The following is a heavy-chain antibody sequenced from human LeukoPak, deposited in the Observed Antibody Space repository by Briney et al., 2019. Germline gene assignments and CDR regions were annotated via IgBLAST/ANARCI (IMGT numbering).Heavy chain of an antibody. D-gene: IGHD3-22*01. J-gene: IGHJ4*02. V-gene: IGHV3-21*01. CDR3: ARSEYDSSGYTFDY. Sequence: TGGSLRLSCAASGFTFSSYSMNWVRQAPGKGLEWVSSISSSSSYIYYADSVKGRFTISRDNAKNSLYLQVNSLRAEDTAVYYCARSEYDSSGYTFDYWGQGTLVTVSS. CDR2: ISSSSSYI. CDR1: GFTFSSYS.